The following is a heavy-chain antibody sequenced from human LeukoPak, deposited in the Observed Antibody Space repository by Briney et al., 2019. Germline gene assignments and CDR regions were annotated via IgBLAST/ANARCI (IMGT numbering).Heavy chain of an antibody. V-gene: IGHV1-2*02. D-gene: IGHD2-2*01. Sequence: ASVKVSCKASGYTFTGYYMHWVRQAPGQGLEWMGWINPNSGGTNYAQKFQGRVTITADESTSTAYMELSSLRSEDTAVYYCARETGQDIVVVAGAFDIWGQGTMVTVSS. CDR3: ARETGQDIVVVAGAFDI. CDR1: GYTFTGYY. CDR2: INPNSGGT. J-gene: IGHJ3*02.